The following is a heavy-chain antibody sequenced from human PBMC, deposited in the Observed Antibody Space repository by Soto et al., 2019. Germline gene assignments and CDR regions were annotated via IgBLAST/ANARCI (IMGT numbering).Heavy chain of an antibody. J-gene: IGHJ2*01. CDR3: ARGRCSGGSCYSVRAPFDL. D-gene: IGHD2-15*01. CDR2: ISSSSSYI. CDR1: GFTFSSYS. V-gene: IGHV3-21*01. Sequence: PVGSLRLSCAASGFTFSSYSMNWVRQAPGKGLEWVSSISSSSSYIYYADSVKGRFTISRDNAKNSLYLQMNSLRAEDTAVYYCARGRCSGGSCYSVRAPFDLWGRGTLVTVSS.